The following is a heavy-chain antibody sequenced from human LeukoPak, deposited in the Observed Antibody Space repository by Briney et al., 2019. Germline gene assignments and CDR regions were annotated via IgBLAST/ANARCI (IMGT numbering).Heavy chain of an antibody. CDR1: GYTFTGYY. CDR3: ARDLKLLWFGELPTFGY. D-gene: IGHD3-10*01. V-gene: IGHV1-2*02. CDR2: INPNSGGT. J-gene: IGHJ4*02. Sequence: ASVKVSCKASGYTFTGYYKHWVRQAPGQGLEWMGWINPNSGGTNYAQKFQGRVTMTRDTSISTAYMELSRLRSDDTAVYYCARDLKLLWFGELPTFGYWGQGTLVTVSS.